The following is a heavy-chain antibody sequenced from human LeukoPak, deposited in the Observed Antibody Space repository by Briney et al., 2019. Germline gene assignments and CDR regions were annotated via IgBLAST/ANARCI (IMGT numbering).Heavy chain of an antibody. V-gene: IGHV4-39*07. CDR3: ARGRSSGWPDLYY. CDR2: IYYRGST. J-gene: IGHJ4*02. D-gene: IGHD6-19*01. Sequence: SETLSLTCTVSGGSISSSTYYWGWTRQPLGKGLEWIASIYYRGSTYYNPSLKSRVTISVDTSKNQFSLKLSSVTAADTAVYYCARGRSSGWPDLYYWGQGTLVTVSS. CDR1: GGSISSSTYY.